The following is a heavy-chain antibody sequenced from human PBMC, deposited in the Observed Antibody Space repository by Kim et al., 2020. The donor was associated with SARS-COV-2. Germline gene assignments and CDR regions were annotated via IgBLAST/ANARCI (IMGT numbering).Heavy chain of an antibody. Sequence: ASVKVSCKASGYTFTSYGISWVRQAPGQGLEWMGWISAYNGNTNYAQKLQGRVTMTTDTSTSTAYMELRSLRSDDTAVYYCARDGDGYCSSTSCRPFYYYYYGMDVWGQGTTVTVSS. CDR2: ISAYNGNT. CDR3: ARDGDGYCSSTSCRPFYYYYYGMDV. V-gene: IGHV1-18*01. CDR1: GYTFTSYG. J-gene: IGHJ6*02. D-gene: IGHD2-2*01.